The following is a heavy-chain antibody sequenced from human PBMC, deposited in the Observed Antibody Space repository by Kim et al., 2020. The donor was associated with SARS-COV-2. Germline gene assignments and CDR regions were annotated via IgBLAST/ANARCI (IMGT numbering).Heavy chain of an antibody. D-gene: IGHD2-15*01. V-gene: IGHV3-30*02. Sequence: VKGRFTISRDNSKNTLYLQMNGLRSEDTARYFCVKEAAFTTVVVDYYFDYWGQGTLVTVSS. CDR3: VKEAAFTTVVVDYYFDY. J-gene: IGHJ4*02.